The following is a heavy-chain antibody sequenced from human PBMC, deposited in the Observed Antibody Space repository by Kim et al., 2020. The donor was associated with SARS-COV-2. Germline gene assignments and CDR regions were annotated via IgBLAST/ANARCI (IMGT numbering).Heavy chain of an antibody. D-gene: IGHD6-13*01. Sequence: YADSVKGRFTIARDNAKNSLYLQMNSLRAEDTALYYCAKEFQQLDWYFDLWGRGTLVTVSS. CDR3: AKEFQQLDWYFDL. J-gene: IGHJ2*01. V-gene: IGHV3-9*01.